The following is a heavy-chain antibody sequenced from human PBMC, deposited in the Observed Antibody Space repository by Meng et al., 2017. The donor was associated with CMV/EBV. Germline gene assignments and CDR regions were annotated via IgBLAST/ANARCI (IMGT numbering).Heavy chain of an antibody. CDR3: ARELGYSSPFGY. J-gene: IGHJ4*02. Sequence: VSCGSISSSSYYWGWIRQPPGKGLEWFGSIYYSGSTYYNPSLKSRVTISVDTSKNQFSLKLSSVTAADTAVYYCARELGYSSPFGYWGQGTLVTVSS. CDR2: IYYSGST. V-gene: IGHV4-39*07. D-gene: IGHD5-18*01. CDR1: CGSISSSSYY.